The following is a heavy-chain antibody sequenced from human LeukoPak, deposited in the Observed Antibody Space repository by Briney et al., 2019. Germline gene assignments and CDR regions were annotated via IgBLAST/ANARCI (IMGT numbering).Heavy chain of an antibody. D-gene: IGHD6-6*01. CDR2: IYTSGST. CDR3: ASLYSSSSRVDY. Sequence: SETLSLTCTVSGGSISSYYWSWIRQPAGKGLEWIGRIYTSGSTNYNPSLKSRVTMSVDKSKNQFSPKLSSVTAADTAVYYCASLYSSSSRVDYWGQGTLVTVSS. V-gene: IGHV4-4*07. CDR1: GGSISSYY. J-gene: IGHJ4*02.